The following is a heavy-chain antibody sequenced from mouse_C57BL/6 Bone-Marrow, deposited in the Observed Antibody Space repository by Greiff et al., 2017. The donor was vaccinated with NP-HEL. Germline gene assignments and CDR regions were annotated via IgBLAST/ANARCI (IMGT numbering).Heavy chain of an antibody. CDR3: ARQTAQAFYYAMDY. CDR2: ISDGGSYT. V-gene: IGHV5-4*03. Sequence: EVKVVESGGGLVKPGGSLKLSCAASGFTFSSYAMSWVRQTPEKRLEWVATISDGGSYTYYPDNVKGRFTISRDNAKNNLYLQMSHLKSEDTAMYYCARQTAQAFYYAMDYWGQGTSVTVSS. CDR1: GFTFSSYA. D-gene: IGHD3-2*02. J-gene: IGHJ4*01.